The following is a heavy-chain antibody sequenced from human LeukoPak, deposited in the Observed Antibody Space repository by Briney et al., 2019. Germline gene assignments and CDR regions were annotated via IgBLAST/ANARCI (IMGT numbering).Heavy chain of an antibody. CDR3: ARGGVVGAINYFDC. V-gene: IGHV3-30*04. CDR1: GFTFSNYP. J-gene: IGHJ4*02. Sequence: GGSLRPSFGASGFTFSNYPIHWVLQAPGKGLVWWEVISYDGRNNYYADPVKSRFTISRANSKNTLNLQMHSLRVEDTAVYYCARGGVVGAINYFDCWGQATLVTAS. D-gene: IGHD1-26*01. CDR2: ISYDGRNN.